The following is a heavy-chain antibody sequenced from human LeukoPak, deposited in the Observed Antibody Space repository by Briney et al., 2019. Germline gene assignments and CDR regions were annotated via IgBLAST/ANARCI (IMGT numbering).Heavy chain of an antibody. V-gene: IGHV1-8*01. CDR1: GYTFTSYD. D-gene: IGHD6-13*01. J-gene: IGHJ5*02. CDR3: ARGQDDIAAVGFDP. Sequence: ASVKVSCKASGYTFTSYDINWVRQATGQGLEWTGWMNPNSGNTGYAQKFQGRVTMTRNTSISTAYMELSSLRSEDTAVYYCARGQDDIAAVGFDPWGQGTLVTVSS. CDR2: MNPNSGNT.